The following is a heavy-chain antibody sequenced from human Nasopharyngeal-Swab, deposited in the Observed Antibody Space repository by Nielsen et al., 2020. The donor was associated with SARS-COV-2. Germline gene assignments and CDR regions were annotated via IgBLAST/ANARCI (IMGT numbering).Heavy chain of an antibody. D-gene: IGHD3-22*01. CDR2: IYYSGST. J-gene: IGHJ6*03. V-gene: IGHV4-31*03. CDR1: GGSISSGGYY. Sequence: SETLSLTCTVSGGSISSGGYYWSWIRQHPGQGLEWIGYIYYSGSTYYNPSLKSRVTISVDTSKNQFSLKLSSVTAADTAVYYCARVGGYPDYYYYYMDVWGKGTTVTVSS. CDR3: ARVGGYPDYYYYYMDV.